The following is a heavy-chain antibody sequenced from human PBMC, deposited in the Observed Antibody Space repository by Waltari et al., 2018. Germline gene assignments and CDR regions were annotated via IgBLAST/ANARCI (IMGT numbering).Heavy chain of an antibody. CDR1: GYTFTSYD. J-gene: IGHJ4*02. CDR2: MNPNGGNT. D-gene: IGHD3-16*01. Sequence: QVQLVQSGAEVKKPGASVKVSCKASGYTFTSYDINWVRQATGQGLEWMGWMNPNGGNTGYAQKLQGRVTRTRNTSISTAYMDLRRLRSADTDVYHFARGPYTGPWGYSVPGTLVTVSS. CDR3: ARGPYTGPWGY. V-gene: IGHV1-8*01.